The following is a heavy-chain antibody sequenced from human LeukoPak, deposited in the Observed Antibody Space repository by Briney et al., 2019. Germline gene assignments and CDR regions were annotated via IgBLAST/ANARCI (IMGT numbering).Heavy chain of an antibody. CDR1: GFTFSSYW. CDR3: ARDPLIAAALYYYYYYGMDV. Sequence: PGGSLRLSCAASGFTFSSYWMHWVRQAPGKGLVWVSRINSDGSSTSYADSVKGRFTISRDNAKNTLYLQMNSLRAEDTAVYYCARDPLIAAALYYYYYYGMDVWGQGTTVTVSS. CDR2: INSDGSST. V-gene: IGHV3-74*01. J-gene: IGHJ6*02. D-gene: IGHD6-13*01.